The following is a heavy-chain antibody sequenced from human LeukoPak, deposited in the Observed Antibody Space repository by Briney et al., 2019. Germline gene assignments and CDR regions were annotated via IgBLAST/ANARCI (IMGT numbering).Heavy chain of an antibody. V-gene: IGHV4-38-2*01. CDR1: GSSITTDFY. J-gene: IGHJ4*02. Sequence: PSETLSPTCSVSGSSITTDFYWSWIRQPPGKGLEWIADTWHTGSAYFNPSPKSRVTMSVDTSKNQLSLRLTSVTAADTAVYFCSRRKYAYDRNGFYTENFFDTCGLGTLGTVSS. CDR3: SRRKYAYDRNGFYTENFFDT. D-gene: IGHD3-22*01. CDR2: TWHTGSA.